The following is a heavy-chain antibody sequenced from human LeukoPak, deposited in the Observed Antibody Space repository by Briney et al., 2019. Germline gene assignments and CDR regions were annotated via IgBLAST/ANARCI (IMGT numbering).Heavy chain of an antibody. CDR2: VYTSGST. Sequence: SETLSLTCSVSGASLSSYYWSWIRQPAGKGLQWIGRVYTSGSTNYNPSLKSRLTMSVDTSKNQFSLKLSSVTAADTAVYYCARDLEVHEGLFDCWGQGTLVTVSS. CDR1: GASLSSYY. CDR3: ARDLEVHEGLFDC. D-gene: IGHD1-1*01. V-gene: IGHV4-4*07. J-gene: IGHJ4*02.